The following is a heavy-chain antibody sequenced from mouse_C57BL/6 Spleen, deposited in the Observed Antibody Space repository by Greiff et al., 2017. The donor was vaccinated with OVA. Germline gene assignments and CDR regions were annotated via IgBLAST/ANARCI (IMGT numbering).Heavy chain of an antibody. Sequence: VQLVESGGGLVKPGGSLKLSCAASGFPLSRYAMSWVRPTPEKRLEWVATISDGGCYTYYPDNVKGRFTISRDNAKNNLYLQMSQLKAEDTAMYYCARDYDAMDYWGQGTSVTVSS. CDR1: GFPLSRYA. CDR3: ARDYDAMDY. V-gene: IGHV5-4*01. CDR2: ISDGGCYT. J-gene: IGHJ4*01.